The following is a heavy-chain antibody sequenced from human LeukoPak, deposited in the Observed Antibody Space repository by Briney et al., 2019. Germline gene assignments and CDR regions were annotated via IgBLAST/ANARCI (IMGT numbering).Heavy chain of an antibody. J-gene: IGHJ4*02. CDR1: GFTFSSYA. V-gene: IGHV3-23*01. CDR2: ICGGGDGT. CDR3: ARDGPDYYDSSGYWGEY. D-gene: IGHD3-22*01. Sequence: GGSLRLSCAASGFTFSSYAMSWVRQAPGKGLEWVSAICGGGDGTYYADSMKGRFTISRDNSKNTLYLQMNSLRAEDTAVYYCARDGPDYYDSSGYWGEYWGQGTLVTVSS.